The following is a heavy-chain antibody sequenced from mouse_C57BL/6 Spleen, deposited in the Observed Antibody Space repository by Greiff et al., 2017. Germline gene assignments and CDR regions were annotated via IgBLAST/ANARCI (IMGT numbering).Heavy chain of an antibody. V-gene: IGHV1-69*01. D-gene: IGHD2-3*01. CDR2: IDPSDSYT. CDR3: ARWGDGYYGAMDY. J-gene: IGHJ4*01. CDR1: GYTFTSYW. Sequence: QVQLQQPGAELVMPGASVKLSCKASGYTFTSYWMHWVKQRPGQGLEWIGEIDPSDSYTNYNQKFKGKSTLTVDKSSSTAYMQLSSLTSGDSAVYYCARWGDGYYGAMDYWGQGTSVTVSS.